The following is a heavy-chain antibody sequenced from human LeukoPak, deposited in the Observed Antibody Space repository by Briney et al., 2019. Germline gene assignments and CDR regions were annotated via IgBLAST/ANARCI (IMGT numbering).Heavy chain of an antibody. V-gene: IGHV3-23*01. CDR2: ISGSGGST. CDR3: ARAPATNEWRCMDY. Sequence: GGSLRLSCAASGFTFSSYAMSWVRQAPGKGLDGVSGISGSGGSTDYADSVKGRFTISRDNSKNTLYLQMNSLRAEDTAVYYCARAPATNEWRCMDYWGQGTLVTVSS. CDR1: GFTFSSYA. J-gene: IGHJ4*02. D-gene: IGHD2-8*02.